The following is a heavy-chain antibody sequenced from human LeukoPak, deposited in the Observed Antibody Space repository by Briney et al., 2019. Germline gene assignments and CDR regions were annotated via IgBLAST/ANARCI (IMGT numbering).Heavy chain of an antibody. V-gene: IGHV3-23*01. CDR3: AKDPAPAGTEGGGGYFQH. CDR1: GFTFSSYA. Sequence: GGSLRLSCAASGFTFSSYAMSWVRQAPGKGLEWVSAISGSGGITYYADSVKGRFTISRDNSKNTLYLQMNSLRAEDTAVYYCAKDPAPAGTEGGGGYFQHWGQGTLVTVSS. D-gene: IGHD1-1*01. J-gene: IGHJ1*01. CDR2: ISGSGGIT.